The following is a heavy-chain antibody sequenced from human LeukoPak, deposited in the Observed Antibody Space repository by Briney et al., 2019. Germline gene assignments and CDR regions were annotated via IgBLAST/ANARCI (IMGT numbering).Heavy chain of an antibody. Sequence: PGGSLRLSCAASGFTFSSYRMTWVRQAPGKGLEWVSSISSSSSYIYYADSVKGRFTISRDNAKNSLYLQMNSLRAEDTAVYYCARGYYDSSGYYYPLDYWGQGTLVTVSS. CDR3: ARGYYDSSGYYYPLDY. CDR2: ISSSSSYI. J-gene: IGHJ4*02. D-gene: IGHD3-22*01. CDR1: GFTFSSYR. V-gene: IGHV3-21*01.